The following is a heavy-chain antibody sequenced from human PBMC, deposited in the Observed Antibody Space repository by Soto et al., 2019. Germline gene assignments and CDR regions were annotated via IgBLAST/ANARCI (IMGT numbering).Heavy chain of an antibody. Sequence: ASVKVSCKASGGTFSSYAISWVRQAPGQGLEWMGGIIPIFGTANYARKFQGRVTITADKSTSTAYMELSSLRSEDTAVYYCATGTEYSSSLGYFDYWGQGTLVTVSS. CDR1: GGTFSSYA. CDR2: IIPIFGTA. J-gene: IGHJ4*02. D-gene: IGHD6-6*01. V-gene: IGHV1-69*06. CDR3: ATGTEYSSSLGYFDY.